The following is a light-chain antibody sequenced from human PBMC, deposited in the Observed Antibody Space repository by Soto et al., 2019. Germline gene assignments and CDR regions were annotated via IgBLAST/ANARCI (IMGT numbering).Light chain of an antibody. CDR2: DVN. CDR1: SSDIGAYNF. V-gene: IGLV2-14*03. Sequence: QSALTQPASVSGSPGKSITISCTGTSSDIGAYNFVSWYQQHPGKAPKLILYDVNIRPSGVSNRFSGSKSGNTASLTISGIKAEDEADYCCTSWTTSTTMIFGGGTKLTVL. CDR3: TSWTTSTTMI. J-gene: IGLJ2*01.